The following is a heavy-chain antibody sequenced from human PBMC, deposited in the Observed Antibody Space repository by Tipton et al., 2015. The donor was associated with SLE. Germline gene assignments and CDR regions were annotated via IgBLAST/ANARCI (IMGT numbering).Heavy chain of an antibody. J-gene: IGHJ4*02. D-gene: IGHD3-10*01. CDR3: ARGGTMVQGAHAY. CDR2: ISAYNGNT. Sequence: QVQLVQSGAGVKRPGASVKVSCRASGYDFARYGVSWMRQAPGQGLEWMGWISAYNGNTNYAQKLHARVTMTTDKSTTTAYMELRSLRSDDTAVYYCARGGTMVQGAHAYWGQGTLVTVSS. CDR1: GYDFARYG. V-gene: IGHV1-18*01.